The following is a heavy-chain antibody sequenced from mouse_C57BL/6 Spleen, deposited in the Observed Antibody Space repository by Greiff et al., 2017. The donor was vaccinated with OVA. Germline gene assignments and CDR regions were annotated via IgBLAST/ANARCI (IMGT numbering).Heavy chain of an antibody. J-gene: IGHJ1*03. D-gene: IGHD2-5*01. CDR3: ARHPYSNPWYFDV. CDR2: ISSGGSYT. Sequence: EVKLLESGGDLVKPGGSLKLSCAASGFTFSSYGMSWVRQTPDKRLEWVATISSGGSYTYYPDSVKGRFTISRDNAKNTLYLQMSSLKSEDTAMYYCARHPYSNPWYFDVWGTGTTVTVSS. V-gene: IGHV5-6*01. CDR1: GFTFSSYG.